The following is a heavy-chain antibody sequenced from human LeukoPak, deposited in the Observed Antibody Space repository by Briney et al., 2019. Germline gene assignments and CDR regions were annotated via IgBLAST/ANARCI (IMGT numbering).Heavy chain of an antibody. CDR1: GYTFINYY. D-gene: IGHD5-18*01. Sequence: ASVKVSCKASGYTFINYYLHWVRQAPGQGLEWMGHIDPNSGGTRFAQKFQGRVTMTRDTSTSSIYMELSSLIFDDTAVYYCARDVGYSYGGVWHNYFDSWGRGTLVTVSS. CDR3: ARDVGYSYGGVWHNYFDS. V-gene: IGHV1-2*06. J-gene: IGHJ4*01. CDR2: IDPNSGGT.